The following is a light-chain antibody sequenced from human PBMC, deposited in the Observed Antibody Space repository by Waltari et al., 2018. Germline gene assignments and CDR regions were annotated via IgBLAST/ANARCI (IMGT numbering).Light chain of an antibody. CDR2: GAS. CDR1: QRVSSN. Sequence: EIVMPQSPATLSVSPGESATLSCRASQRVSSNLAWYQQKPGQAPRLLIYGASTRATGIPARFSGSGSGTEFTLTINSLQSEDFAVYYCQQYNNWPPVTFGGGTKVEIK. V-gene: IGKV3-15*01. J-gene: IGKJ4*01. CDR3: QQYNNWPPVT.